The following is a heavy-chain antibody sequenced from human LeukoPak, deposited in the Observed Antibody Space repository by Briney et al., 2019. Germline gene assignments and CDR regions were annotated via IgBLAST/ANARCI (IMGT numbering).Heavy chain of an antibody. CDR1: GFTFSSYS. V-gene: IGHV3-21*01. CDR3: AREPTYYYDSWSGP. Sequence: GGSLRLSCAASGFTFSSYSMNWVRQAPGKGLEWVSSISSSSYIYYADSVKGRFTISRDNAKNSLYLQMNSLRAEDTAVYYCAREPTYYYDSWSGPWGQGTLVTVSS. J-gene: IGHJ4*02. CDR2: ISSSSYI. D-gene: IGHD3-3*01.